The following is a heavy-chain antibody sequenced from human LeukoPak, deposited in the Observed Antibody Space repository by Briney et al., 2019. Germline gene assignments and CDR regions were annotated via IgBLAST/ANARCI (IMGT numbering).Heavy chain of an antibody. CDR2: ISSSSSYI. CDR3: ARAVEYCGGDCSPGYDAFDI. V-gene: IGHV3-21*01. J-gene: IGHJ3*02. CDR1: GFTFSSYS. D-gene: IGHD2-21*02. Sequence: GGSLRLSCAASGFTFSSYSMNWVRQAPGKGLEWVSSISSSSSYIYYADSVKGRFTISRDNAKNSLYLQMNSLRAEDTAVYYCARAVEYCGGDCSPGYDAFDIWGQGTMVTVSS.